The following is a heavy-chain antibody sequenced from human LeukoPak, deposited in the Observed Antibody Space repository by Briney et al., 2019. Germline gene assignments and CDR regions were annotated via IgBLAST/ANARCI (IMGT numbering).Heavy chain of an antibody. CDR3: AKDGERITNYHYFDY. D-gene: IGHD3-10*01. V-gene: IGHV3-30*02. Sequence: GGSLRLSCAASGFTFSSYGMHWVRQAPGKGLEWVAFIRYDGSNKYYADSVKGRFTISRDNSKNTLYLQTNSLRAEDTAVYYCAKDGERITNYHYFDYWGQGTLVTVSS. J-gene: IGHJ4*02. CDR2: IRYDGSNK. CDR1: GFTFSSYG.